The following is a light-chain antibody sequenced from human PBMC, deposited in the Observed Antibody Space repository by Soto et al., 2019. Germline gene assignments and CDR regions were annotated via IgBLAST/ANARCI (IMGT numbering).Light chain of an antibody. J-gene: IGKJ4*01. CDR3: QQSDNIILP. CDR2: GAS. Sequence: IRLTQSPTSLIASAGDRVTITCQASQYIGNYLNWYQQKSGEAPSLLITGASTLEPGVPARFSGSGSGADFTFLISDLQPEAVATYFCQQSDNIILPFGGGTK. V-gene: IGKV1-33*01. CDR1: QYIGNY.